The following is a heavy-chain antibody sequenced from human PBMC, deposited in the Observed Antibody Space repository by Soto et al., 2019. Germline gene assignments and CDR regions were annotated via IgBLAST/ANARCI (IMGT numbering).Heavy chain of an antibody. CDR2: ISSNGGST. CDR3: AMSRDGYIGVSDY. CDR1: GFTFSSYA. D-gene: IGHD5-12*01. J-gene: IGHJ4*02. V-gene: IGHV3-64*01. Sequence: EVQLVESGGGLVQPGGSLRLSCAASGFTFSSYAMHWVRQAPGKGLEYVSAISSNGGSTYYANSVKGRFTISRDNSKNTLYLQMGSLRAEDMAVYYCAMSRDGYIGVSDYWGQGTLVTVSS.